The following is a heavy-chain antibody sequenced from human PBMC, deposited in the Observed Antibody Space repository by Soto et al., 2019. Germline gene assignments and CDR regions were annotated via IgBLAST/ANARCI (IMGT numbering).Heavy chain of an antibody. CDR1: GFTFSDYA. CDR3: AKASSTLVVSGSLFYYAMDL. CDR2: VSGSAGST. Sequence: GGSLRLSCAASGFTFSDYAMSWVRQAPGKGLEWVSTVSGSAGSTFSADSFKGRFTISRDNSRNTLHLQMNSLRAEDTAVYYCAKASSTLVVSGSLFYYAMDLWGQGTTVTVSS. D-gene: IGHD3-10*01. V-gene: IGHV3-23*01. J-gene: IGHJ6*02.